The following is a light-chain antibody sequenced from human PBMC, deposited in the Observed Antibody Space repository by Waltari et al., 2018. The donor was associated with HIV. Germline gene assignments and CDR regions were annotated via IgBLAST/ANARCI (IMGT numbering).Light chain of an antibody. CDR3: QSRDRTNQV. V-gene: IGLV6-57*01. Sequence: NFMLTQPHSVSESPGKTVTISCTRPSGSITSKYVQWFQRRPGGSPTTVIYEDDQRPSGVPGRVSGSIDSSSTSASRTIAGLKPEDEADYYFQSRDRTNQVFGGGTKWTVL. CDR1: SGSITSKY. J-gene: IGLJ3*02. CDR2: EDD.